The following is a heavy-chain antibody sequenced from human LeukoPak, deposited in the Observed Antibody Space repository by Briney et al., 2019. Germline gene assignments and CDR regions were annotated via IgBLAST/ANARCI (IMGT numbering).Heavy chain of an antibody. CDR2: ISYDGSNK. CDR1: GFTFSSYA. Sequence: GGSLRLSCSASGFTFSSYAMHWVRQAPGKGLEWVAVISYDGSNKYYADSVKGRFTISRDNSKNTLYLQMNSLRAEDTAVYYCARGLYYYGSGSLMDVWGQGTTVTVSS. J-gene: IGHJ6*02. D-gene: IGHD3-10*01. CDR3: ARGLYYYGSGSLMDV. V-gene: IGHV3-30-3*01.